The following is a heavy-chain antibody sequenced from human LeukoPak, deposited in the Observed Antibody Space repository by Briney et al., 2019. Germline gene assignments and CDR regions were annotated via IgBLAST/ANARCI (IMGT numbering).Heavy chain of an antibody. Sequence: GSLRLSCAASGFTFSSYWMHWVRQAPGKGLVWVSRINNDGSSASYADAVKGRFTISRDNAKNTLYLQMDSLRADDTAVYYCVRGPTYFDSWGQGTLVTVSS. CDR3: VRGPTYFDS. CDR2: INNDGSSA. CDR1: GFTFSSYW. V-gene: IGHV3-74*01. J-gene: IGHJ4*02.